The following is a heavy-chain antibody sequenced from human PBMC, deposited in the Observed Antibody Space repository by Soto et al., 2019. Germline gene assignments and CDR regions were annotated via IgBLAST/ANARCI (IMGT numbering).Heavy chain of an antibody. CDR3: ARAHKGYGSGSYYNVSVYY. V-gene: IGHV4-39*07. CDR1: GGSISSGPYS. Sequence: SETLSLTCSVSGGSISSGPYSWGWIRQPPGKGLEWIGTFSYSGRTFYNPPLESRVTISVDTSKNQSSLKLSSVTAADTAVYYCARAHKGYGSGSYYNVSVYYWGQGTRVT. D-gene: IGHD3-10*01. J-gene: IGHJ4*02. CDR2: FSYSGRT.